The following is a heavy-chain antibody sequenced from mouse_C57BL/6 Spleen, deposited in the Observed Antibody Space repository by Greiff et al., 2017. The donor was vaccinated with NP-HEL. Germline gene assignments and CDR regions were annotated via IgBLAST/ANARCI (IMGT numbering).Heavy chain of an antibody. CDR2: IDPNSGGT. CDR1: GYTFTSYW. J-gene: IGHJ4*01. V-gene: IGHV1-72*01. Sequence: QVQLQQPGAELVKPGASVKLSCKASGYTFTSYWMHWVKLRPGRGLGWIGRIDPNSGGTKYNEKFKSKATLTIDKPSSTAYMQLSSLTSEDSAVYYCARRDGYYDAMDYWGQGTSVTVSS. CDR3: ARRDGYYDAMDY. D-gene: IGHD2-3*01.